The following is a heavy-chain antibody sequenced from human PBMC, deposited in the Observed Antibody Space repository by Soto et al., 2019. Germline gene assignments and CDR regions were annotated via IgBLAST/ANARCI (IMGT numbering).Heavy chain of an antibody. CDR2: IYYSGST. J-gene: IGHJ4*02. D-gene: IGHD3-22*01. CDR3: ARTAFLYYYDSSGYYSYFDY. Sequence: SETLSLTCTVSGGSISSSSYYWGWIRQPPGKGLEWIGSIYYSGSTYYNPSLKSRVTISVDTSKNQFSLKLSSVTAADTAVYYCARTAFLYYYDSSGYYSYFDYWGQGTLVTVSS. CDR1: GGSISSSSYY. V-gene: IGHV4-39*01.